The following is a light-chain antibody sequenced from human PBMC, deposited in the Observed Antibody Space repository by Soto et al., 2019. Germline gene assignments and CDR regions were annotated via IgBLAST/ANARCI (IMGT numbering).Light chain of an antibody. J-gene: IGKJ1*01. CDR1: HNIARW. CDR2: DAS. V-gene: IGKV1-5*01. Sequence: DIQMTQSPSTLSASVGDRVSITCRASHNIARWLAWYQQKPGKAPRLLIYDASTLETGVPSRFSGSGSGTEFTLTISSLRPDEFATYFCQHLVSNWPFGQGTKVEI. CDR3: QHLVSNWP.